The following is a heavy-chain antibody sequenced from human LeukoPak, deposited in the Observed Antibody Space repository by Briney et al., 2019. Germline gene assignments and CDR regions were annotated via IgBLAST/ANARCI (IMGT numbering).Heavy chain of an antibody. D-gene: IGHD6-19*01. V-gene: IGHV3-49*04. CDR2: IRSTPYGGTV. J-gene: IGHJ5*02. CDR3: TRGGSGWGWFDP. Sequence: GGSLRLSCTASGFTFGDYAMTWVRQAPGKGLECLGFIRSTPYGGTVEYAASVRGRFTISRDDSKSIAYLQMNSLKTEDTAVYYCTRGGSGWGWFDPWGQGTLVAVSS. CDR1: GFTFGDYA.